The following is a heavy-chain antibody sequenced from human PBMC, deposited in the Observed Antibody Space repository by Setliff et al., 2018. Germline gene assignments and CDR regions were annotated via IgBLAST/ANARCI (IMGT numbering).Heavy chain of an antibody. Sequence: PSETLSLTCTVSGDSMSNNHWTWIRQPPGKGLEWIGYIYTSGSSGSTNYNSSLKSRATISVDTSKSQFSLNLSNVTAADTAVYYCASGLEFDYWGPGSLVTVSS. CDR1: GDSMSNNH. D-gene: IGHD1-1*01. V-gene: IGHV4-4*08. CDR3: ASGLEFDY. CDR2: IYTSGSSGST. J-gene: IGHJ4*01.